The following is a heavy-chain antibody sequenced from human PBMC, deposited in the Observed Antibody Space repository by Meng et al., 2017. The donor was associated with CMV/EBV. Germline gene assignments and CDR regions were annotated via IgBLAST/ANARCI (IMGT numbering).Heavy chain of an antibody. J-gene: IGHJ4*02. D-gene: IGHD2-2*01. Sequence: GESLKISCAASGFTFRDYAMSWARQAPGKGLEWVSTISSRSESTHYADSVKGRFTISGDNSKNTLYLQMNSLTAEDTAVYYCDASDFWGQGTLVTVSS. V-gene: IGHV3-23*01. CDR1: GFTFRDYA. CDR2: ISSRSEST. CDR3: DASDF.